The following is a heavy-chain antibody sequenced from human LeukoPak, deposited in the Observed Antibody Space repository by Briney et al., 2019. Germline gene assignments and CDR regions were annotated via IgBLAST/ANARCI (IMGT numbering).Heavy chain of an antibody. J-gene: IGHJ4*02. V-gene: IGHV3-7*01. CDR3: ARDVVGSLDY. CDR2: MKEDGSAR. Sequence: GGSLRLSCAGSGFSFRSYWMAWVRQAPGKGPEWVANMKEDGSARHYADSVKGRFTISRDNAQNSVYLQMSILRVEDTAVYYCARDVVGSLDYWGLGTSVTVSS. CDR1: GFSFRSYW. D-gene: IGHD2-15*01.